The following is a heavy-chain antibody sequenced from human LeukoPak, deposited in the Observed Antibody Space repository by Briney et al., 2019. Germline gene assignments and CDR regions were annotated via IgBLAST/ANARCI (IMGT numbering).Heavy chain of an antibody. V-gene: IGHV4-39*07. CDR1: GGSISSSSYY. Sequence: SETLSLTCTVSGGSISSSSYYWGWIRQPPGKGLEWIGSIYYSGSTYYNPSLKSRVTISVDTSKNQFSLKLSSVTAADTAVYYCARAAGALVVVSIGGAFDIWGQGTMVTVSS. CDR3: ARAAGALVVVSIGGAFDI. D-gene: IGHD3-22*01. J-gene: IGHJ3*02. CDR2: IYYSGST.